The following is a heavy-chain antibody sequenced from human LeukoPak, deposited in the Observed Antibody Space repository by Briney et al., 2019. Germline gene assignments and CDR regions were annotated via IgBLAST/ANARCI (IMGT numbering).Heavy chain of an antibody. V-gene: IGHV3-33*06. D-gene: IGHD6-19*01. CDR2: IWYDGSNK. J-gene: IGHJ4*02. CDR1: GFTFSDYG. CDR3: AKALNGLVDY. Sequence: GRSLRLSCAASGFTFSDYGMHWVRQAPGKGLEWVAVIWYDGSNKYYADFVKGRFTISRDNSKNTLYLQMNSLRAEDTAVYYCAKALNGLVDYWGQGTLVTVSS.